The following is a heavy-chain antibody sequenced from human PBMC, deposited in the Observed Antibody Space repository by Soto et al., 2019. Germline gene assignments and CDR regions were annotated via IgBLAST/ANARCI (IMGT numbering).Heavy chain of an antibody. V-gene: IGHV1-69*06. D-gene: IGHD3-22*01. Sequence: GASVKVSCKASGGTFSSYAISWLRQAPGQGLEWMGGIIPIFGTANYAQKFQGQVTISADKSISTAYLQWSSLKASDTAMYYCARRWLQDYGMDVWGQGTTVTVSS. J-gene: IGHJ6*02. CDR2: IIPIFGTA. CDR1: GGTFSSYA. CDR3: ARRWLQDYGMDV.